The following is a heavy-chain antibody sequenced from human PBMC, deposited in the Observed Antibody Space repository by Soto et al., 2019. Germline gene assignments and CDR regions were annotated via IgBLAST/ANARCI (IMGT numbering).Heavy chain of an antibody. Sequence: QVQLVQSGAEVKEPGSSVKVSCKASGGTFSNLAISWVRQAPGQGLEWMGGIIPISGTANYAQKFQGRVTITADESMRTAYMELSSLRSEDTAVYYCATTPFHYDFWRGYAREGHYYYGMDVWGQGTTVTASS. CDR1: GGTFSNLA. D-gene: IGHD3-3*01. V-gene: IGHV1-69*01. CDR2: IIPISGTA. J-gene: IGHJ6*02. CDR3: ATTPFHYDFWRGYAREGHYYYGMDV.